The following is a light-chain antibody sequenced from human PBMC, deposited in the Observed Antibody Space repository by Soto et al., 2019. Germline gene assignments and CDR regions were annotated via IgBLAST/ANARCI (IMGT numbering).Light chain of an antibody. CDR3: QVYDSISAHVV. CDR2: DDS. J-gene: IGLJ3*02. Sequence: SYELTQPPSESVAPGQTARITCGGNNVGSSSVHWYQQKPGQAPVLVVFDDSDRPSGIPERFSGSNSGNTATLTICRVEAGDEADYYCQVYDSISAHVVFGGGTKVTVL. V-gene: IGLV3-21*02. CDR1: NVGSSS.